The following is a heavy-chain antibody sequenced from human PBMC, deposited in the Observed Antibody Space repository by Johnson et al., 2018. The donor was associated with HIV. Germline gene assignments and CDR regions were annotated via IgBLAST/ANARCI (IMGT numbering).Heavy chain of an antibody. CDR2: IYSGGST. J-gene: IGHJ3*02. CDR1: GFTVSSNY. V-gene: IGHV3-66*02. D-gene: IGHD3-10*01. Sequence: VQLVESGGGLIQPGGSLRLSCAASGFTVSSNYMSWVRQAPGKGLEWVSVIYSGGSTYYADSVRGRFTISRDNSKNTLYLQINSLRADDTAVYYCARGGASITEAFDIWGQGTMVTFSS. CDR3: ARGGASITEAFDI.